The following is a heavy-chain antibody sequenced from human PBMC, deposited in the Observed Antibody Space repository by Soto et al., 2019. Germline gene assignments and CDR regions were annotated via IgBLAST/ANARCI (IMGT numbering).Heavy chain of an antibody. CDR1: GGSFSGYY. CDR3: ARGNLGSSWYSPPWFDP. CDR2: INHSGST. D-gene: IGHD6-13*01. J-gene: IGHJ5*02. Sequence: QVQLQQWGAGLLKPSETLSLTCAVYGGSFSGYYWSWIRQPPGKGLEWIGEINHSGSTNYNPSLKRRVTISVDTSKNQFSLKLSSVTAADTAVYYCARGNLGSSWYSPPWFDPWGQGTLVTVSS. V-gene: IGHV4-34*01.